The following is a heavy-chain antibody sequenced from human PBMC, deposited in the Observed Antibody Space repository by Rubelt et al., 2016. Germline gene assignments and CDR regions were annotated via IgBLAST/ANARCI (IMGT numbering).Heavy chain of an antibody. CDR1: GYTFTSYY. CDR3: ARVGFYYDSGSYVD. J-gene: IGHJ4*02. CDR2: INPSGGST. Sequence: QVQLVQSGAEVKKPGASVKVSCKASGYTFTSYYMHWVRQAPGQGLEWMGIINPSGGSTTYAQQLQGRVTMTRDTATSTVYMDLSSLRCEDTAVYYCARVGFYYDSGSYVDWGQGTLVTVSS. V-gene: IGHV1-46*04. D-gene: IGHD3-10*01.